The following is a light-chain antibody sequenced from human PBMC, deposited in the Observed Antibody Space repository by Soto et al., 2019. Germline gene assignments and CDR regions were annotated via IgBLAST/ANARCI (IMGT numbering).Light chain of an antibody. CDR1: SSNIGSNT. V-gene: IGLV1-44*01. J-gene: IGLJ2*01. CDR2: SDN. Sequence: QTVVTQPPSASGTPGQRVTISCSGSSSNIGSNTVNWYQQLPGTAPKLLMYSDNQRPSGVPDRFSGSKSATSASLAISGLQSEDEADYYCAAWDDSLNGVVFGGGTKVTVL. CDR3: AAWDDSLNGVV.